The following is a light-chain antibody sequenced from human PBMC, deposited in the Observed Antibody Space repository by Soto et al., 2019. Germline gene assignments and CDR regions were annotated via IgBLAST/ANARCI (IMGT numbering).Light chain of an antibody. Sequence: QSVLTQPASVSGSPGQSITVSCTGTSSDIGVYNYVSWYQQHPGKAPKVMIYDVSNRPSGVSNRFSGSKSGNTASLPISGLQADDEADYYCSSYTINSTLVFGTGTKVTVL. CDR3: SSYTINSTLV. CDR1: SSDIGVYNY. CDR2: DVS. J-gene: IGLJ1*01. V-gene: IGLV2-14*01.